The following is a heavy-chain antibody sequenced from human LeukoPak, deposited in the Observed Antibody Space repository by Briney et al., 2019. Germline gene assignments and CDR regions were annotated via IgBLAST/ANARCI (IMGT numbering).Heavy chain of an antibody. D-gene: IGHD3-10*01. Sequence: SSETLSLTCAVYGGSFSGYYWSWIRQPPGKGLEWIGEINHSGSTSYNPSLKSRVTISVDTSKNQFSLKLSSATAADTALYYCASYGSGSYSGFDYWGQGTLVTVSS. V-gene: IGHV4-34*01. J-gene: IGHJ4*02. CDR2: INHSGST. CDR3: ASYGSGSYSGFDY. CDR1: GGSFSGYY.